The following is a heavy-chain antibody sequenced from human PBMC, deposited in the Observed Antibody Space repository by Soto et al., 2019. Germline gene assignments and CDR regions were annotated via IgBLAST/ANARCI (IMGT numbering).Heavy chain of an antibody. Sequence: QVQLVQSGAEVKKPGASVKVSCKASGYTFTSFGISWVRQAPGQGPEWMGWISAYNGDTNYAQKVQGRVIMTTDTSTSTAYMELRSLRSDDTAVYYCARDKLVYYYGSGSFDYWGQGTVVTVSS. CDR3: ARDKLVYYYGSGSFDY. CDR2: ISAYNGDT. D-gene: IGHD3-10*01. V-gene: IGHV1-18*04. CDR1: GYTFTSFG. J-gene: IGHJ4*02.